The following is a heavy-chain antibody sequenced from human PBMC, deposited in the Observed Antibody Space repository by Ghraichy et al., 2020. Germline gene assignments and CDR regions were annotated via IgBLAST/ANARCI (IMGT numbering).Heavy chain of an antibody. V-gene: IGHV3-48*03. CDR2: ISSSGSTI. Sequence: GESLNISCAASGFTFSSYEMNWVRQAPGKGLEWVSYISSSGSTIYYADSVKGRFTISRDNAKNSLYLQMNSLRAEDTAVYYCARYCSSTSCYELDYWGQGTLVTVSS. CDR3: ARYCSSTSCYELDY. CDR1: GFTFSSYE. D-gene: IGHD2-2*01. J-gene: IGHJ4*02.